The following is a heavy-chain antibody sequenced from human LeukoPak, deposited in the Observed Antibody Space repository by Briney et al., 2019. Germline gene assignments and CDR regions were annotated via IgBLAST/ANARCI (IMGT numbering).Heavy chain of an antibody. CDR1: GFTFSSYA. J-gene: IGHJ3*01. CDR2: ISGSGGNV. D-gene: IGHD2-8*02. CDR3: ARDSTGWQADSFDV. Sequence: GGSLRLSCAASGFTFSSYAMSWVRQAPGKGLEWVSSISGSGGNVYYAGSVRGRFTISRDNSKNTVYLQMNSLRVEDTAVYFCARDSTGWQADSFDVWGQGTMVTVSS. V-gene: IGHV3-23*01.